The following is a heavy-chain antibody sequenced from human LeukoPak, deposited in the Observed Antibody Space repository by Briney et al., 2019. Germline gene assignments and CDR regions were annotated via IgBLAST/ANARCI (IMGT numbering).Heavy chain of an antibody. CDR2: ISYDGSNK. CDR3: ARDSGNDYSNYQDY. CDR1: GFTFSSYA. J-gene: IGHJ4*02. Sequence: GGSLRLSCAASGFTFSSYAMHWVRQAPGKGLEWVAVISYDGSNKYYADSVKGRFTISRDNSKNTLYLQMSSLRAEDTAVYYCARDSGNDYSNYQDYWGQGTLVTVSS. D-gene: IGHD4-4*01. V-gene: IGHV3-30-3*01.